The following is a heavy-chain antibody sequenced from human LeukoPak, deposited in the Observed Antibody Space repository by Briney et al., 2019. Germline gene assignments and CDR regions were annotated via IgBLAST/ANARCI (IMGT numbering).Heavy chain of an antibody. J-gene: IGHJ4*02. CDR1: GFTFSSYA. D-gene: IGHD3-22*01. CDR3: ARSPSSGTNRCDY. CDR2: ISYDGSNK. V-gene: IGHV3-30-3*01. Sequence: GGSLRLSCAASGFTFSSYAMHWVRQAPGKGLEWVAVISYDGSNKYYADSVKGRFTISRDNSKNTLYLQMNSLRAEDTAVYYCARSPSSGTNRCDYWGQGTLVTVSS.